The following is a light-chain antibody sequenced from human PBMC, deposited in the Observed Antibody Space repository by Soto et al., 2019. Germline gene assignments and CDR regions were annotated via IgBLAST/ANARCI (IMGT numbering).Light chain of an antibody. Sequence: QSALTQPASVSGSPGQSHTISCTGTSSDVGGYNYVSWYQQHPGKAPKLMIYDVSNRPSGVSNRFSGSKSGNTASLTISGLQAEDEADYYCSSYTSSSLVVFGGGTKLTVL. V-gene: IGLV2-14*01. CDR3: SSYTSSSLVV. CDR1: SSDVGGYNY. J-gene: IGLJ2*01. CDR2: DVS.